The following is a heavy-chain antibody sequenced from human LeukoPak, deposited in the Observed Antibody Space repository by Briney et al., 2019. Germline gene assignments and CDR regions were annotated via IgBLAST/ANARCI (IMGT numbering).Heavy chain of an antibody. CDR1: GFTFDDYT. CDR3: AKDQTPYSSSWLPNY. Sequence: GGSLRLSCAASGFTFDDYTMHWVRQAPGKGLEWVSLISWDGGSTYYADSVKGRFTISRDNSKNSLYLQMNSLRTEDTALYYCAKDQTPYSSSWLPNYWGQGTLVTVSS. D-gene: IGHD6-13*01. CDR2: ISWDGGST. J-gene: IGHJ4*02. V-gene: IGHV3-43*01.